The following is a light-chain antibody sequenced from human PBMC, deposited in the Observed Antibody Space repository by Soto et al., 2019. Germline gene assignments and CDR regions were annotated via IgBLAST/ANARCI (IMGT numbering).Light chain of an antibody. V-gene: IGLV2-23*02. CDR1: SSDVGSYNL. J-gene: IGLJ1*01. CDR2: EVS. CDR3: CSYAGSRALAVV. Sequence: QSVLTQPASVSGSPGQSITISCTGTSSDVGSYNLVSWYQQHPGKAPKLMIYEVSKRPSGVSDRFSGSKSGNTASLTISGLQAEDEADYYCCSYAGSRALAVVFGTGTKLTVL.